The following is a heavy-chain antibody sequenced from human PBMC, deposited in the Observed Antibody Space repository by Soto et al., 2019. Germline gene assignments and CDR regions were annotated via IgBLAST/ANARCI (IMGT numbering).Heavy chain of an antibody. J-gene: IGHJ4*01. Sequence: CRRILTPQGKGLEWIGEINHSGSTNYNPSLKSRVTISVDTSKNQFSLKLSSVTAADTAVYYCARAADGEGSPDAHYWGHGIPVS. CDR2: INHSGST. D-gene: IGHD2-8*01. V-gene: IGHV4-34*01. CDR3: ARAADGEGSPDAHY.